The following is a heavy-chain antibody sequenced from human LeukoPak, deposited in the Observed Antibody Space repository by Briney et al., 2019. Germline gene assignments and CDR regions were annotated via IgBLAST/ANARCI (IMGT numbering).Heavy chain of an antibody. V-gene: IGHV3-30*04. J-gene: IGHJ5*02. Sequence: PGRSLRLSCAASGFTFSSYAMHWVRQAPGKGLEWVAVISYDGSNKYYADSVKGRFTISRDNSKNTLYLQMNSLRAEDTAVYYCARSKGSGSQSSGNWFDPWGQGTLVTASS. CDR1: GFTFSSYA. CDR2: ISYDGSNK. CDR3: ARSKGSGSQSSGNWFDP. D-gene: IGHD3-10*01.